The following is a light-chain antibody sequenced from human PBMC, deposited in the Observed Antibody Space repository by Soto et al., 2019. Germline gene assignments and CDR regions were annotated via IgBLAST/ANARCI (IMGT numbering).Light chain of an antibody. CDR3: LLSYSGARV. J-gene: IGLJ3*02. Sequence: QTVVTQEPSLTVSPGGTVTLTCGSSSGAVTSGHFPYWFQQRPGQAPRTLIYDTSNKHSWTPARFSGSLLGGKAALTLSGAQPEDEADYYCLLSYSGARVFGGGTKVTVL. CDR2: DTS. V-gene: IGLV7-46*01. CDR1: SGAVTSGHF.